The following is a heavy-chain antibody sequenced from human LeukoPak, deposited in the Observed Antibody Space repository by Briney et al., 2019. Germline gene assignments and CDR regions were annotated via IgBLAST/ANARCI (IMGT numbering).Heavy chain of an antibody. Sequence: SDPLSLPCAISGHRDFSNRSRNWPGQCPWTGVEWLDRSYYRAKGDNDYDVSVKSRMNINPDTSKNHSFLQLSSVTPDDTAVYYRVKGGQGDGHSAEEGFDIWGQGKTVTV. D-gene: IGHD5-18*01. V-gene: IGHV6-1*01. CDR3: VKGGQGDGHSAEEGFDI. J-gene: IGHJ3*02. CDR1: GHRDFSNRS. CDR2: SYYRAKGDN.